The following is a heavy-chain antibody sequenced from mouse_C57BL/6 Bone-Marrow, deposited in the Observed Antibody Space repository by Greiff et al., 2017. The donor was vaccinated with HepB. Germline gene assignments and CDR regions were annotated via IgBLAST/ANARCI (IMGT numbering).Heavy chain of an antibody. CDR3: AREGGWVLLFAY. J-gene: IGHJ3*01. D-gene: IGHD2-3*01. Sequence: VQLQQSGAELARPGASVKLSCKASGYTFTSYGISWVKQRTGQGLEWIGEIYPRSGNTYYNEKFKGKATLTADKSPSTAYMELRSLTSEDSAVYFCAREGGWVLLFAYWGQGTLVTVSA. CDR1: GYTFTSYG. V-gene: IGHV1-81*01. CDR2: IYPRSGNT.